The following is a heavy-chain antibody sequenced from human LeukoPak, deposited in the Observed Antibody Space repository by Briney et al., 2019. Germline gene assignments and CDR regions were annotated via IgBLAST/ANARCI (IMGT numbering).Heavy chain of an antibody. CDR3: ARLTSVTNFDY. CDR1: GFTFSNSW. Sequence: PGGSLRLSCVDSGFTFSNSWMHWVRQAPGKGLEWVANIQQDGSATHYVDSVKGRFTISRDNAKNSLYLQMSSLRAEDTAVYYCARLTSVTNFDYWGQGTLVTVSS. CDR2: IQQDGSAT. D-gene: IGHD4-17*01. J-gene: IGHJ4*02. V-gene: IGHV3-7*01.